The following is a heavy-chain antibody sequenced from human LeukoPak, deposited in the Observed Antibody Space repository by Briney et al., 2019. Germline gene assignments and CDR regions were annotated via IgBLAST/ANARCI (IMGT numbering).Heavy chain of an antibody. D-gene: IGHD3-22*01. Sequence: GGSLRLSCAASGFSFDDYAMYWVRQAPGKGLEWVSGITWNTGQIEYADSVRGRFTISRDDARDSLYLQMNSLRAEDTAVYYCVRLRRNSDTSGYYYYYDFWGQGTLVTVSS. CDR2: ITWNTGQI. CDR1: GFSFDDYA. V-gene: IGHV3-9*01. J-gene: IGHJ4*02. CDR3: VRLRRNSDTSGYYYYYDF.